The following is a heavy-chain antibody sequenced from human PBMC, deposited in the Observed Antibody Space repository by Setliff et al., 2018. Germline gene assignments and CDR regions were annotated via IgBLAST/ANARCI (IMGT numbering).Heavy chain of an antibody. J-gene: IGHJ4*02. CDR1: GYTFTGYY. Sequence: ASVKVSCKASGYTFTGYYMRWVRQAPGQGLEWMGWINPNSGGTNYAQKFQGRVTMTRDTSISTAYMELSRLRSDDTAVYYCARDGYSYGPGVDYWGQGTLVTVSS. V-gene: IGHV1-2*02. D-gene: IGHD5-18*01. CDR2: INPNSGGT. CDR3: ARDGYSYGPGVDY.